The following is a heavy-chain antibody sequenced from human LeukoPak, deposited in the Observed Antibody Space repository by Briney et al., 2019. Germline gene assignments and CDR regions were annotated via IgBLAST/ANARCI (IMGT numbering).Heavy chain of an antibody. CDR1: GYTFTGYF. CDR2: INPNNADT. Sequence: ASVKVSCKSSGYTFTGYFMHWVRRAPGQGLEWMGWINPNNADTNYAQKFQGRVTMTWDTSISTAYMELSSLRSDDTAVYYCARVGYYGSGRLIASYYFDYWGQGTLVTVSS. CDR3: ARVGYYGSGRLIASYYFDY. D-gene: IGHD3-10*01. V-gene: IGHV1-2*02. J-gene: IGHJ4*02.